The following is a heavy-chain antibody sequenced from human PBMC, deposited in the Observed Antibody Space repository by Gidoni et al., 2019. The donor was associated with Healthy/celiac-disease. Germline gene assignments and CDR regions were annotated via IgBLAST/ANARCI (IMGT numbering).Heavy chain of an antibody. V-gene: IGHV4-38-2*02. D-gene: IGHD3-3*01. CDR2: IYHSGST. Sequence: QVQLQESGPGLVKPSETLSLTCTVSGYSISSGYYWGWIRQPPGEGLEWIGSIYHSGSTYYNPSLKSRVTISVDTSKNQFSLKLSSVTAADTAVYYCARDSRVTPTYYDFWIWFDPWGQGTLVTVSS. J-gene: IGHJ5*02. CDR3: ARDSRVTPTYYDFWIWFDP. CDR1: GYSISSGYY.